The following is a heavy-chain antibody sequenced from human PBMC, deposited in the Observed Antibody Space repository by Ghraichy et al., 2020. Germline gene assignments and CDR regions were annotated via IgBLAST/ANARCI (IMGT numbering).Heavy chain of an antibody. D-gene: IGHD3-3*01. CDR1: GGSISTYY. V-gene: IGHV4-59*01. J-gene: IGHJ4*02. CDR2: LYYSGTT. Sequence: SETLSLTCSVSGGSISTYYWTWIRQPPGKGLEWIASLYYSGTTNYNPSLKSRVTISVDTSKNHFSLNLSSVTAADTAVYYCVKFGDFWSVHFDYWGQGILVTVSS. CDR3: VKFGDFWSVHFDY.